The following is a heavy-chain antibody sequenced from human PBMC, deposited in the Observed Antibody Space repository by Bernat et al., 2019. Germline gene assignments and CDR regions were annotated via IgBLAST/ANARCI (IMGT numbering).Heavy chain of an antibody. CDR1: GFTVSSNY. Sequence: EVQLMESGGGLVQPGGSLRLSCAASGFTVSSNYMSWVRQAPGKGLEWVSVIYSGGSTYYADSVKGRFTISRDNSKNTLYLQMNSLRAEDTAVYYCASRLLYDYVWGSFGYWGQGTLVTVSS. J-gene: IGHJ4*02. V-gene: IGHV3-66*01. CDR3: ASRLLYDYVWGSFGY. D-gene: IGHD3-16*01. CDR2: IYSGGST.